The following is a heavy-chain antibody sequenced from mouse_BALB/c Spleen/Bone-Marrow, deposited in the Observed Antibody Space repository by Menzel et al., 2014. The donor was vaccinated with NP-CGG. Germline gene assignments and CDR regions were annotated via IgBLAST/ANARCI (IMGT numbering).Heavy chain of an antibody. J-gene: IGHJ2*01. Sequence: QVQLKDSGTELAKPGASVKMSCKASGYTFTTHWMHWVKQRPGQGLEWIGYINPSIGYTDYNQKFKDKATLTADKSSSTAYMQLISLTSEDSAVYYCVRSDYWGQGTTLTVSS. V-gene: IGHV1-7*01. CDR1: GYTFTTHW. CDR2: INPSIGYT. CDR3: VRSDY.